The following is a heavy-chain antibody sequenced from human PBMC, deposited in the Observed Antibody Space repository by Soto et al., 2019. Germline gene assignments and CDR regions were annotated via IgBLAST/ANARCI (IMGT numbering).Heavy chain of an antibody. J-gene: IGHJ4*02. CDR1: GYTFTNYG. CDR2: INTYNGNT. V-gene: IGHV1-18*04. D-gene: IGHD4-4*01. CDR3: ARAQTPTESDF. Sequence: QIQLVQSEGEVKKPGASVKVSCKTSGYTFTNYGVSWGRQAPGQGLEWMGWINTYNGNTKYAQKFQGRVTRTTDTPASTAYVEPRSLRSDDTAVYYYARAQTPTESDFWGQGTLVTVSS.